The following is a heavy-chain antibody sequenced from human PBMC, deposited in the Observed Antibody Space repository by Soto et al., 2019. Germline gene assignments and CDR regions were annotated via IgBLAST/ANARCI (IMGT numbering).Heavy chain of an antibody. CDR2: ISAYNGNT. CDR3: ARGITSFGVVIPGPLSIDD. CDR1: GYTFTSYG. V-gene: IGHV1-18*01. Sequence: ASVKVSCKASGYTFTSYGISWVRQAPGQGLEWMGWISAYNGNTNYAQKLQGRVTMTTDTSTSTAYMELRSLRSDDTAVYYCARGITSFGVVIPGPLSIDDWGQGTLVTVSS. J-gene: IGHJ4*02. D-gene: IGHD3-3*01.